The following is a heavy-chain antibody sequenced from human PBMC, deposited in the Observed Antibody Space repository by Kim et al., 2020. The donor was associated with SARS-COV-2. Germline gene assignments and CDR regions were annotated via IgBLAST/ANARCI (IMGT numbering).Heavy chain of an antibody. J-gene: IGHJ6*02. CDR2: IKQDGSEK. D-gene: IGHD2-2*01. CDR1: GFTFSSYW. CDR3: ARDSPSSTSYYYGMDV. Sequence: GSLRLSCAASGFTFSSYWMTWVRQAPGKGLEWVANIKQDGSEKYYVDSVKGRFTISRDNAKNSLYLQMNSLRAEDTAVYYCARDSPSSTSYYYGMDVWGQGTTVTVSS. V-gene: IGHV3-7*01.